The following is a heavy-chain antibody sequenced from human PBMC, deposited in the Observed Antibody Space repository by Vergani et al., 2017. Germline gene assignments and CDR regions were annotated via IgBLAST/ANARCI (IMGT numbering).Heavy chain of an antibody. CDR2: INHSGST. Sequence: QVQLQQWGAGLLKPSETLSLTCAVYGGSFSGYYWSWIRQPPGKGLEWIGEINHSGSTNYNPSLKSRVTISVDTSTNQFSLKLRSVTAADTAVYYCARGFGDFKYYYYYYYMDVWGNGTTVTVSS. V-gene: IGHV4-34*01. CDR1: GGSFSGYY. CDR3: ARGFGDFKYYYYYYYMDV. D-gene: IGHD3-10*01. J-gene: IGHJ6*03.